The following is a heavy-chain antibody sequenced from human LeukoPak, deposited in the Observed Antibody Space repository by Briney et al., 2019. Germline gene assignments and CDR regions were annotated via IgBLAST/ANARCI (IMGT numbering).Heavy chain of an antibody. D-gene: IGHD3-3*01. J-gene: IGHJ4*02. CDR1: GFIFSNYA. Sequence: GGSLRLSCVVSGFIFSNYAMTWVRQAPGKGLEWVSIINTDGSITRYADSVKGRFTISRDNAKNTLDLEMTSLRAGDTAVYYCVRDITRHMDWWGQETLVTVSS. CDR2: INTDGSIT. CDR3: VRDITRHMDW. V-gene: IGHV3-74*01.